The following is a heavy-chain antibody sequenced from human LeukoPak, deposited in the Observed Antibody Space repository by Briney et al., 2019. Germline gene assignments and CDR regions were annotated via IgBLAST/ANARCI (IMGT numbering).Heavy chain of an antibody. CDR2: IYYSGST. J-gene: IGHJ3*02. CDR3: ARIMVRGVIIHAFDI. D-gene: IGHD3-10*01. CDR1: GGSTSNYY. Sequence: PSETLSLTCNVSGGSTSNYYWSWIRQPPGKGLEWIGYIYYSGSTNYNPSLKSRVTISVDTSKNQFSLKLSSVTAADTAVYYCARIMVRGVIIHAFDIWGQGTMVTVSS. V-gene: IGHV4-59*08.